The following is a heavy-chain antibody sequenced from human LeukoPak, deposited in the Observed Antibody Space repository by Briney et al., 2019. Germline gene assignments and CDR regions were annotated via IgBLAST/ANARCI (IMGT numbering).Heavy chain of an antibody. D-gene: IGHD1-14*01. J-gene: IGHJ5*02. Sequence: SVKVSCKASGGTFSSYVISWVRQAPGQGLEWMGRIIPVVGITNYAQKFQDRVRITVDTSATTVYMELSSLRPEDTAVYFCASPLPKPTHRTSRLDPWGQGTLVIVSS. CDR1: GGTFSSYV. CDR2: IIPVVGIT. CDR3: ASPLPKPTHRTSRLDP. V-gene: IGHV1-69*04.